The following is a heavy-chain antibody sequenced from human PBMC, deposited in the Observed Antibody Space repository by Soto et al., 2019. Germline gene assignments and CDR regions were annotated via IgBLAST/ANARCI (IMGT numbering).Heavy chain of an antibody. J-gene: IGHJ4*02. CDR2: IIPIFGTA. CDR3: ARAPPSGSYYPFDY. V-gene: IGHV1-69*13. D-gene: IGHD3-10*01. CDR1: GGTFSSYA. Sequence: SVKVSCKASGGTFSSYAISWLRQAPGQGPEWMGGIIPIFGTANYAQKFQGRVTITADESTSTAYMELSSLRSEDTAVYYCARAPPSGSYYPFDYWGQGTLVTVSS.